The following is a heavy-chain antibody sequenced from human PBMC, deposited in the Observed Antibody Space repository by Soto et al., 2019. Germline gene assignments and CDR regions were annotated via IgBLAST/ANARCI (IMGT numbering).Heavy chain of an antibody. CDR3: TRGDY. CDR2: ISYSGST. V-gene: IGHV4-31*03. J-gene: IGHJ4*02. Sequence: VQLQESGPGLVTPSQTLSLPCTVSGDSMTTVGYSWTWLRQHPGQGLGWIGFISYSGSTYYSSSLKGRVAISADTSKNQFSLKLNSVTAADTAVYYCTRGDYWGQGTLVTVSS. CDR1: GDSMTTVGYS.